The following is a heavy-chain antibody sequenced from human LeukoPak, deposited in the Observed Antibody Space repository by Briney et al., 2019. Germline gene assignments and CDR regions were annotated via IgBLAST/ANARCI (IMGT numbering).Heavy chain of an antibody. CDR2: IWYDGSNK. Sequence: PGGSLRLSCAASGFTFSSYGMHWVRQAPGKGLEWVAVIWYDGSNKYYADSVKGRFTISRDNSKNTLYLQMNSLRDEETAVYYCARAPPVPEAYCGGDCYSGLDYWGQGTLVTVSS. D-gene: IGHD2-21*02. CDR1: GFTFSSYG. V-gene: IGHV3-33*01. CDR3: ARAPPVPEAYCGGDCYSGLDY. J-gene: IGHJ4*02.